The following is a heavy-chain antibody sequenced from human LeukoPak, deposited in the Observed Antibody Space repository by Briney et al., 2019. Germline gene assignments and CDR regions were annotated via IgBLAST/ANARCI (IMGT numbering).Heavy chain of an antibody. Sequence: GGSLRLSCAASGFTVSSNYMSWVRQAPGKGLEWVSVIYSGGSTYYADSVKGRFTISRDNSKNTLYLQMNSLRAEDTAVYYCARDNGDSPFDYWGQGTLVTVSS. CDR3: ARDNGDSPFDY. CDR1: GFTVSSNY. V-gene: IGHV3-53*01. D-gene: IGHD4-17*01. CDR2: IYSGGST. J-gene: IGHJ4*02.